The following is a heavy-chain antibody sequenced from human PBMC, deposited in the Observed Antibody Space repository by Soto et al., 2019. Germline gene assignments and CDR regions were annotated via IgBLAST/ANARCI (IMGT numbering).Heavy chain of an antibody. CDR3: AKGLTIFGVVIIGYYYYGMDV. V-gene: IGHV3-23*01. D-gene: IGHD3-3*01. CDR2: ISGSGGST. J-gene: IGHJ6*02. Sequence: GGSLRLSCAASGFTFSSYAMSWVRQAPGKGLEWVSAISGSGGSTYYADPVKGRFTISRDNSKNTLYLQMNSLRAEDTAVYYCAKGLTIFGVVIIGYYYYGMDVWGQGTTVTVSS. CDR1: GFTFSSYA.